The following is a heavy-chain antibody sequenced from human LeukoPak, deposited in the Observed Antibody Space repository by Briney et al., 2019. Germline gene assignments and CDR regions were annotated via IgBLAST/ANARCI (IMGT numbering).Heavy chain of an antibody. J-gene: IGHJ3*02. CDR3: ARLGAFDI. V-gene: IGHV4-39*01. CDR1: GGSISSSSYY. CDR2: IYYSGST. Sequence: SETLSLTCTVSGGSISSSSYYWGWIRQPPGKGLEWIGSIYYSGSTYYNPSLKSRVTISVDTSKNQFSLKLSSVTAADTAVYYCARLGAFDIWGQGTMVTVSS.